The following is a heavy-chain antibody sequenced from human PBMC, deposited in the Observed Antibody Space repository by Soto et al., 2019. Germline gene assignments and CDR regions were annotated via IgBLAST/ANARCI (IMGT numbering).Heavy chain of an antibody. Sequence: GGSLRLSCAASGFTFSSYDMHWVRQATGKGLEWVSAIGTAGDTYYPGSVKGRFTISRENAKNSLYLQMNSLRAGDTAVYYCARGARWFGELSGYPHTFHDAFDIWGQGTMVTVSS. D-gene: IGHD3-10*01. J-gene: IGHJ3*02. CDR1: GFTFSSYD. CDR2: IGTAGDT. CDR3: ARGARWFGELSGYPHTFHDAFDI. V-gene: IGHV3-13*01.